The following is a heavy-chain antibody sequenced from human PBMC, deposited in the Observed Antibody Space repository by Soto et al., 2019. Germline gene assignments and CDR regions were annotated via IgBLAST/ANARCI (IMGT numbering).Heavy chain of an antibody. J-gene: IGHJ4*02. CDR3: ARAPQLVAPAATGFDS. Sequence: GGSLRLSCAASGFPFSTYSMSWVRQATGKGLEWLSYISASTLTTFYADCVKGRFTISRDTAQNSLYLQMNSLRDEDTAVYYCARAPQLVAPAATGFDSWGQGTLVTVSS. V-gene: IGHV3-48*02. CDR2: ISASTLTT. CDR1: GFPFSTYS. D-gene: IGHD2-2*01.